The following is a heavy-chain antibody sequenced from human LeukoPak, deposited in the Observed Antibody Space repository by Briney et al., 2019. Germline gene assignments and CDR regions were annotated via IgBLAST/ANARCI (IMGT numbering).Heavy chain of an antibody. CDR2: IIPIFGTA. J-gene: IGHJ6*02. CDR3: ARDSLTYYDFWSGYYIPDYYYGMDV. Sequence: SVKVSCKASGYTFTSYGISWVRQAPGQGLEWMGGIIPIFGTANYAQKFQGRVTITADESTSTAYMELSSLRSEDTAVYYCARDSLTYYDFWSGYYIPDYYYGMDVWGQGTTVTVSS. V-gene: IGHV1-69*13. D-gene: IGHD3-3*01. CDR1: GYTFTSYG.